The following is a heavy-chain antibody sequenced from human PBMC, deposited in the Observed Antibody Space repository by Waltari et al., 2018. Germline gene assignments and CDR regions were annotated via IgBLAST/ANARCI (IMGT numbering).Heavy chain of an antibody. CDR1: GFTFSSYE. Sequence: EVQLVESGGGLVQPGGSLRLSCAASGFTFSSYEMNWVRQAPGKGLEWVSYISSSGSTIYYAESVKGRFTISRDNAKNSLYLQMNSLRAEDTAVYYCARENVLLWFGELYYYYYGMDVWGQGTTVTVSS. CDR2: ISSSGSTI. J-gene: IGHJ6*02. V-gene: IGHV3-48*03. D-gene: IGHD3-10*01. CDR3: ARENVLLWFGELYYYYYGMDV.